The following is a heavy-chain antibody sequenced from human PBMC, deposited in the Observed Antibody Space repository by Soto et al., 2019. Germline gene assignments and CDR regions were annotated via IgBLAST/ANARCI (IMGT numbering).Heavy chain of an antibody. V-gene: IGHV4-30-4*01. J-gene: IGHJ6*02. CDR1: GGSISSGDYY. CDR2: IYYSGST. D-gene: IGHD6-19*01. CDR3: ARDLIAVAVLSSAGGMDV. Sequence: QVQLQESGPGLVKPSQTLSLTCTVSGGSISSGDYYWSWIRQPPGKGLEWIGYIYYSGSTYYNPSLTRRVTISVDTSKTQFSLKLSSATAADTAVYYCARDLIAVAVLSSAGGMDVWGQGTTVTVSS.